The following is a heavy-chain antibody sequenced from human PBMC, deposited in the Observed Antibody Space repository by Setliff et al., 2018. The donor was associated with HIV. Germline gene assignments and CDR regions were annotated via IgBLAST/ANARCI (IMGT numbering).Heavy chain of an antibody. Sequence: PSETLSLTCTVSGGSISSGSYYWSWIRQPAGKGLEWIGRIYTSGSTNYNPSLKSRVTISVDKSKNQFSLKLSSVTAADTAVYYCARGVGRFGVVTWFNPWGHGVLVTVSS. J-gene: IGHJ5*02. V-gene: IGHV4-61*02. CDR2: IYTSGST. D-gene: IGHD3-3*01. CDR1: GGSISSGSYY. CDR3: ARGVGRFGVVTWFNP.